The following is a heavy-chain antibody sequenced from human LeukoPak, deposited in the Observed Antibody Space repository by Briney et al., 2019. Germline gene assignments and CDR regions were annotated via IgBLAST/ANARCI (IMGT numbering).Heavy chain of an antibody. CDR3: TTAFGYSRD. Sequence: SETLSLTCTVSGGSITTSSYYWGWIRQPPGKGLEWIGIIYYSGSTYYNPSLKGRVTISVDTSKNQFSLKLSSVTAADTAVYYCTTAFGYSRDWGQGTLVTVSS. D-gene: IGHD6-13*01. CDR1: GGSITTSSYY. J-gene: IGHJ4*02. V-gene: IGHV4-39*03. CDR2: IYYSGST.